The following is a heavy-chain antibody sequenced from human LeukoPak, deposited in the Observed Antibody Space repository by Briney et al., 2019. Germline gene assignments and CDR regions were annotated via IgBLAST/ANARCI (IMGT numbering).Heavy chain of an antibody. CDR3: AKVPLRSGWKVFDY. Sequence: GGSLRLSCAASGFTFSSYAMSWVRQAPGKGLEWVSGSTDYADSVKGRFTISRDNSKNTLYLQMNSLRAEDTAVYYCAKVPLRSGWKVFDYWGQGTLVTVSS. V-gene: IGHV3-23*04. CDR2: GST. D-gene: IGHD6-19*01. J-gene: IGHJ4*02. CDR1: GFTFSSYA.